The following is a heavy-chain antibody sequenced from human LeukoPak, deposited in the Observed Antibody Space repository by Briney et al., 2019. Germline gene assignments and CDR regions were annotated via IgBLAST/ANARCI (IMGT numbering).Heavy chain of an antibody. CDR1: GGSFSSGSYS. J-gene: IGHJ4*02. V-gene: IGHV4-61*02. CDR3: AGDTIDYFDY. D-gene: IGHD5-24*01. Sequence: PSETLSLTCTVSGGSFSSGSYSWSWLRQPTGQGLEWIGRIYTSGSTNSNPFLKSRVTISVDTTKNQFSLKLSPVAAAATAVYYCAGDTIDYFDYWGQRTLVTVSS. CDR2: IYTSGST.